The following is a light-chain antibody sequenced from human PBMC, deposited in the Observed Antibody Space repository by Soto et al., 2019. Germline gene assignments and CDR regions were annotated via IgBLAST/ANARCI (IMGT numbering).Light chain of an antibody. J-gene: IGKJ1*01. CDR1: QSVSSSY. V-gene: IGKV3-20*01. CDR3: QQYGSSPWT. Sequence: EIVLTQSPGTLSLSQGERATLSCRASQSVSSSYLAWYQQKPGQAPRLLIYGASSRAAGIPDRFSGSGSWTDFNLTISRLEPEDVAVYDCQQYGSSPWTFGQGTKVEIK. CDR2: GAS.